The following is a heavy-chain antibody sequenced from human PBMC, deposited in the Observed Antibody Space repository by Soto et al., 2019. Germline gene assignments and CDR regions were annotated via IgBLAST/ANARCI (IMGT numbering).Heavy chain of an antibody. Sequence: PXXTLSLACTVSGGSISSSSYYWGSIRQPPGKGLEWIGSIYYSGSTYYNPSLKSRVTISVDTSKNQFSLKLSSVTAADTAVYYCARLTGYYYYYYMDVWGKGTTVTVSS. CDR3: ARLTGYYYYYYMDV. V-gene: IGHV4-39*01. CDR2: IYYSGST. J-gene: IGHJ6*03. CDR1: GGSISSSSYY.